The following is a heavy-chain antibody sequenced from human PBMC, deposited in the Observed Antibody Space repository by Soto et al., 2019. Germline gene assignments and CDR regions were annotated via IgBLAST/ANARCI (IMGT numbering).Heavy chain of an antibody. V-gene: IGHV3-33*01. D-gene: IGHD5-12*01. CDR1: GFTFSNYG. Sequence: GGSLRLSCAASGFTFSNYGMHWVRQAPGKGLEWVAVIWYDGNNKYYADSVKGRFTISRDNSNNTLYVQMTSLRAEDTAVYYCARGLHSIFDYWGQGTLVTVYS. CDR3: ARGLHSIFDY. CDR2: IWYDGNNK. J-gene: IGHJ4*02.